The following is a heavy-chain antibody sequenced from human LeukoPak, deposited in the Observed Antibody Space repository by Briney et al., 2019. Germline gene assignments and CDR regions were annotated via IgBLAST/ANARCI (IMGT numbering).Heavy chain of an antibody. J-gene: IGHJ4*02. Sequence: PGGSLRLSCAVSGLTFSNFKMNWVRQAPGKGLEWVSYFSDSGRTTFYADSVKGRFTISRDNAKNSLYLQMSSLRVEDTAVYYCASWAGNTQSDSWSGPFDYWGQGTLVTVSS. CDR1: GLTFSNFK. D-gene: IGHD3-3*01. CDR3: ASWAGNTQSDSWSGPFDY. CDR2: FSDSGRTT. V-gene: IGHV3-48*03.